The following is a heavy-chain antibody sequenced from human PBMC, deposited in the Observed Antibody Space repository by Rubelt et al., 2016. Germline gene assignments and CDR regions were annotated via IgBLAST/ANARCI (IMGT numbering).Heavy chain of an antibody. CDR1: GGSISSGGYA. J-gene: IGHJ1*01. CDR2: IYYSGST. V-gene: IGHV4-30-4*07. D-gene: IGHD2-15*01. CDR3: ARRTSRYCSGGSCYGEYFQH. Sequence: SLTCAVSGGSISSGGYAWSWIRRAPGKGLEWIGYIYYSGSTYYNPSLKSRVILSVDTSKNQFSLKLNSVTAADTAVYYCARRTSRYCSGGSCYGEYFQHWGQGTLVTVSS.